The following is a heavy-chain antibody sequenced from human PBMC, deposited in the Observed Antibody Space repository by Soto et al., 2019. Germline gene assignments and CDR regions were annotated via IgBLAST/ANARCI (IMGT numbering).Heavy chain of an antibody. V-gene: IGHV1-18*01. CDR3: ARITCSGGSCYGSYFYYYGMDV. CDR1: GYTFTSYG. D-gene: IGHD2-15*01. CDR2: FSTYNDNT. J-gene: IGHJ6*02. Sequence: GASVKVSCKASGYTFTSYGITWVRQAPGQGLEWKGWFSTYNDNTNYAQNLQGRVTMTTDTSTSTAYMELRSLRSDDTAVYYCARITCSGGSCYGSYFYYYGMDVWGQGTTVTVSS.